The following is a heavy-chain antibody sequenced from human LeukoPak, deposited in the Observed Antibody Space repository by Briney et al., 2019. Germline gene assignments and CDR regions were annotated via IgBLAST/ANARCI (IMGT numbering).Heavy chain of an antibody. J-gene: IGHJ4*02. D-gene: IGHD1-26*01. CDR2: IVPSLGLT. Sequence: SVKVSCKTSGGTFSSYTISWVRQPPGQGREWVGRIVPSLGLTNYAQKFQGRVTVTADKSTSTAYMELSSLRSEDTGIYYCTRDPPRDSWEPSWDYWGQGTLITVSA. CDR3: TRDPPRDSWEPSWDY. V-gene: IGHV1-69*04. CDR1: GGTFSSYT.